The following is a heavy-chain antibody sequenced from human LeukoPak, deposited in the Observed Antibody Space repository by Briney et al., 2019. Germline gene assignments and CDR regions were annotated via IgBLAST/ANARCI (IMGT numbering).Heavy chain of an antibody. V-gene: IGHV1-18*01. CDR1: GYTFTSSG. Sequence: ASANVSCTASGYTFTSSGINWVRQAPGQGHEWMGWINPYNGNTNYAQNVQGRINMTADTSTSTVYMELRTLMSDDSAVYYCARDGAFAVAGTFDYWGQGTLVTVSS. J-gene: IGHJ4*02. D-gene: IGHD6-19*01. CDR2: INPYNGNT. CDR3: ARDGAFAVAGTFDY.